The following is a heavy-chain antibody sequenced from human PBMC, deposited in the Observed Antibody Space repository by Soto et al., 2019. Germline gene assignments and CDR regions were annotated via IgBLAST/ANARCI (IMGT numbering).Heavy chain of an antibody. CDR1: GYTFTSHG. J-gene: IGHJ5*02. Sequence: QVELVQSGAEVKKPGASVKVSCKASGYTFTSHGIIWVRQAPGQGLEWMGWISADNGKITYVRRCQGRVTMTTDTYTSTAYMELRSLRSDDTAVYYCVRDSGSGNDPWGQGTRVTVSA. CDR2: ISADNGKI. V-gene: IGHV1-18*01. CDR3: VRDSGSGNDP. D-gene: IGHD2-15*01.